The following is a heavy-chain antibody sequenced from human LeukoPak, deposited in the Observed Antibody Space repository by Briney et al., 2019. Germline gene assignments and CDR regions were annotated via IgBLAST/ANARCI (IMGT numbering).Heavy chain of an antibody. Sequence: PSETLSLTCTVSGYSISSGYYWGWIRQPPGKRLEWIGNIYHSGNSYYNPSLKSRVTISVDTSKNQFSLKLSSVTAADTAVYYCARSVLTSIGSRILDYWGQGTLVTVSS. CDR1: GYSISSGYY. CDR2: IYHSGNS. V-gene: IGHV4-38-2*02. J-gene: IGHJ4*02. D-gene: IGHD3-9*01. CDR3: ARSVLTSIGSRILDY.